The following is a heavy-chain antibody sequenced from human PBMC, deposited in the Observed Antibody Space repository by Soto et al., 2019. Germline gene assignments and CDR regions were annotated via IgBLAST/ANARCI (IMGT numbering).Heavy chain of an antibody. J-gene: IGHJ4*02. CDR2: ISGSGGST. D-gene: IGHD2-15*01. Sequence: EVQLLESGGGLVQPGESLRLSCVASGFSFSSYAMSWFRQAPGKGLEWVSSISGSGGSTYYADSVKGRFTISRDNTENALHLQMNSLKAEDTAVYYWANDIVVVQSTVTADYWGQGTLVTVSS. V-gene: IGHV3-23*01. CDR3: ANDIVVVQSTVTADY. CDR1: GFSFSSYA.